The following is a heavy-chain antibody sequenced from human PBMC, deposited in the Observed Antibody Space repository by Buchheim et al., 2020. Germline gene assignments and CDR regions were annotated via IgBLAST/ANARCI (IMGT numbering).Heavy chain of an antibody. Sequence: EVQLVESGGGLVQPGGPLRLSCAASGFTFTNNGISWVRQPPGKGLEWLARVKKDGREKYYVDFARGRFTISGDNAKTHLYLQMNSLRAEDTAVYFCARGGGWTDFWGQGA. J-gene: IGHJ4*02. CDR1: GFTFTNNG. CDR2: VKKDGREK. D-gene: IGHD6-19*01. V-gene: IGHV3-7*01. CDR3: ARGGGWTDF.